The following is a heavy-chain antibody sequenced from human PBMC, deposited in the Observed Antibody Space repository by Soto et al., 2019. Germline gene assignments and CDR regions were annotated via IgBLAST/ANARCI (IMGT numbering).Heavy chain of an antibody. V-gene: IGHV3-33*01. D-gene: IGHD2-15*01. CDR3: AREAPNYCSGGSCYHKDDAFDI. CDR1: GFTFSSYG. Sequence: PGGSLRLSCAASGFTFSSYGMHWVRQAPGKGLEWVAVIWYDGSNKYYADSVKGRFTISRDNSKNTLYLQMNSLRAEDTAVYYCAREAPNYCSGGSCYHKDDAFDIWGQGTMVTVSS. CDR2: IWYDGSNK. J-gene: IGHJ3*02.